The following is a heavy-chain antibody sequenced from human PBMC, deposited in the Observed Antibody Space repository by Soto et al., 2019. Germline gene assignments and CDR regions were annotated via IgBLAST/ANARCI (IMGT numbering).Heavy chain of an antibody. D-gene: IGHD4-17*01. CDR1: GFTFSSYA. Sequence: GGSLRLSCSASGFTFSSYAMHWVRQAPGKGLDYVSAISSNGGSTYYADSVKGRFTISRDNSKNTLYLQMSSLRAEDTAVYYCVKDYGDYFLYYYYYYGMAVWGQGTTVTVSS. V-gene: IGHV3-64D*08. J-gene: IGHJ6*02. CDR2: ISSNGGST. CDR3: VKDYGDYFLYYYYYYGMAV.